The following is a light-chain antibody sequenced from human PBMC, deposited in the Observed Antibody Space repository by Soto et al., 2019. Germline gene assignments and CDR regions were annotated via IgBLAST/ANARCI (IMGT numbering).Light chain of an antibody. V-gene: IGKV1-39*01. CDR2: TTS. J-gene: IGKJ1*01. CDR3: QQGFSRPRT. Sequence: DIQMTQSPSSLSASVGDRVTITCRASQSIRSDLNWYQQRPGKAPKLLIYTTSNLESGVPSRFSGSGSGTDFTLTISNLQPEDFATYFCQQGFSRPRTFGLGTK. CDR1: QSIRSD.